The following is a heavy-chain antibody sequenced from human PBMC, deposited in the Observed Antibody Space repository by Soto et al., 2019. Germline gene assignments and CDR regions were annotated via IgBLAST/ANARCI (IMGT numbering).Heavy chain of an antibody. Sequence: QLQLQESGPGLVKPPETLSLTCIVSGGAISTSSYYWGWVRQPPGKGLEWIGSLSYSGSTSYTPSLTGRVTISIDTSKSKFSLKLTSVTAADTAVYYCSRPPRISSNEYPLTSWGQGTLVTVSS. V-gene: IGHV4-39*01. CDR3: SRPPRISSNEYPLTS. J-gene: IGHJ4*02. D-gene: IGHD6-13*01. CDR1: GGAISTSSYY. CDR2: LSYSGST.